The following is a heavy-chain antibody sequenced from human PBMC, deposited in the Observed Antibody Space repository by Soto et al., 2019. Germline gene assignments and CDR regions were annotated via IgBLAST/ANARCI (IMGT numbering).Heavy chain of an antibody. D-gene: IGHD3-9*01. CDR2: INPMFNST. Sequence: QVQLVQSGAEVKKPGSSVKVSCEAPGGTFDHAAITWVRQAPGQGLEWVGGINPMFNSTHYAQKFQGRVTITAGAVTSTAFMELRGLPSDDAAVYYCARQIFAADYWGQGTLLVVSS. J-gene: IGHJ4*02. V-gene: IGHV1-69*01. CDR3: ARQIFAADY. CDR1: GGTFDHAA.